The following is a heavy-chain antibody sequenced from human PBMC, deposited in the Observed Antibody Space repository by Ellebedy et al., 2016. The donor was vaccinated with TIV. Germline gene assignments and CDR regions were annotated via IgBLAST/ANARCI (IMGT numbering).Heavy chain of an antibody. CDR1: GFTFNNYA. D-gene: IGHD3-22*01. J-gene: IGHJ4*02. CDR3: AKGRGGGSDSSAPRYYFDY. CDR2: ISNTGSRT. Sequence: GESLKISCAASGFTFNNYAMSWVRQAPGKGLEWVSTISNTGSRTYYADSVEGRFTISRDNSKKTLYLQMNSLRAEDTAIYYCAKGRGGGSDSSAPRYYFDYWGLGTLVTVSS. V-gene: IGHV3-23*01.